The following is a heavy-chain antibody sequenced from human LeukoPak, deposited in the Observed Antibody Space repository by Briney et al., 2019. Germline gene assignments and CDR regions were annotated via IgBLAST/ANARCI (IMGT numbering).Heavy chain of an antibody. CDR2: IFSGGTT. D-gene: IGHD5-18*01. CDR3: ARDPSIRGYSYGYWDY. Sequence: GGSLRLSCAAPGITVSSNYMSWVRQAPGKGLEWVSVIFSGGTTYYADSVKGRFTISRDISKNTLYPQMNSLRAEDTAVYYCARDPSIRGYSYGYWDYWGRGTLVTVSS. V-gene: IGHV3-66*01. CDR1: GITVSSNY. J-gene: IGHJ4*02.